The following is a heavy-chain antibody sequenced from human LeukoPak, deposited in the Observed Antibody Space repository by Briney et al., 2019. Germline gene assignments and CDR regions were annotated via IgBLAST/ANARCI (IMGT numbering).Heavy chain of an antibody. J-gene: IGHJ6*02. D-gene: IGHD1-26*01. CDR3: ARGDGSPSGILYYGMDV. V-gene: IGHV4-39*07. Sequence: SETLSLTCTVSGGSISSSSYYWGWIRQPPGKGLEWIGSIYYSGSTYYNPSLKIRVTISVDTSKNQFSLNLSSVTAADTAVYYCARGDGSPSGILYYGMDVWGQGTTVTVSS. CDR1: GGSISSSSYY. CDR2: IYYSGST.